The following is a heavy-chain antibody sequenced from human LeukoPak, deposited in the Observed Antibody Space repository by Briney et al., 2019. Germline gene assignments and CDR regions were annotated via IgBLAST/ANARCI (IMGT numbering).Heavy chain of an antibody. D-gene: IGHD1-1*01. CDR2: ISAYNGNT. CDR3: ARDIPRWNDVLYKGWYFDL. J-gene: IGHJ2*01. CDR1: GYTFTSYG. V-gene: IGHV1-18*04. Sequence: ASVKVSCKASGYTFTSYGISWVRQAPGQGLEWMGWISAYNGNTNYAQKLQGRVTMTTDTSTSTAYMELRSLRSDDTAVYYCARDIPRWNDVLYKGWYFDLWGRGTLITVSS.